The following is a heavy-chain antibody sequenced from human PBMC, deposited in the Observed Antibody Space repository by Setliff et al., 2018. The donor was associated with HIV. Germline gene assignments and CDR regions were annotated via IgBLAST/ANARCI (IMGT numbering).Heavy chain of an antibody. J-gene: IGHJ4*02. V-gene: IGHV1-18*01. Sequence: ASVKVSCKASGYAFSTSAISWVRQAPGQGLEWMGWISIHTGNTNYAEKVQDRVTVTADTSTSTAYMELRSLRSDDTAIYFCAKESSGWSPRGANSWGQGTLVTVS. CDR2: ISIHTGNT. CDR1: GYAFSTSA. CDR3: AKESSGWSPRGANS. D-gene: IGHD6-19*01.